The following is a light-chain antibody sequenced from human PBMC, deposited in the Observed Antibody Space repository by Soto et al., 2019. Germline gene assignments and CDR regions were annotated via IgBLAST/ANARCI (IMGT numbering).Light chain of an antibody. CDR2: AAS. CDR1: QSVTSN. Sequence: EIVLTQSPDTLAVSPGELATLSCWASQSVTSNLAWYQQKRGQAPRLLIYAASTRATGVPARFSGSGSGTDFTLTISSLEPEDFAVYYCQQRSSWPLTFGQGTRLEI. V-gene: IGKV3-11*01. J-gene: IGKJ5*01. CDR3: QQRSSWPLT.